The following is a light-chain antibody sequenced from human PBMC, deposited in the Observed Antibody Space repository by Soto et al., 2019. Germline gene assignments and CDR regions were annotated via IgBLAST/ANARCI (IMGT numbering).Light chain of an antibody. CDR2: AAS. CDR1: LGVARY. J-gene: IGKJ1*01. V-gene: IGKV1-9*01. CDR3: LQHNSYSWT. Sequence: IQLTQSPSSLSASVGDRVTITCRASLGVARYLAWYQQKPGTAPKLLIYAASTLQSGVPSRFSGSGSGTDCTLTINSLQPEDVATYYCLQHNSYSWTLGQGTKVDIK.